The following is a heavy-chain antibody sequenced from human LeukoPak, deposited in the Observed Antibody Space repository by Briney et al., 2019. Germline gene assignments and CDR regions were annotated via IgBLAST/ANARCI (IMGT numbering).Heavy chain of an antibody. Sequence: SSETLSLTCAVYGGSFSGYYWSWIRQPPGKGLEWIGEINHSGSTNYNPSLKSRVTISVDTSKNQFSLKLSSVTAADTAVYYCARFGGPHAFDIWGQGTMVTVSS. CDR3: ARFGGPHAFDI. CDR1: GGSFSGYY. D-gene: IGHD3-3*01. CDR2: INHSGST. J-gene: IGHJ3*02. V-gene: IGHV4-34*01.